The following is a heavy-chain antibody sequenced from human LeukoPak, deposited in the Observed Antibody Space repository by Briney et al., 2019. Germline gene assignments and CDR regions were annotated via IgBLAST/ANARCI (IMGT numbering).Heavy chain of an antibody. Sequence: ASMKVSCKASGYTSTGYYMQWVRQAPGQGLEWMGRINPNSGGTDYAQKFRGRVTMTRDTSINTAYMELNRLRSDDTAVYYCAREYSTTWEDYHYYMDVWGKGTTVTVSS. V-gene: IGHV1-2*06. CDR2: INPNSGGT. J-gene: IGHJ6*03. D-gene: IGHD2/OR15-2a*01. CDR3: AREYSTTWEDYHYYMDV. CDR1: GYTSTGYY.